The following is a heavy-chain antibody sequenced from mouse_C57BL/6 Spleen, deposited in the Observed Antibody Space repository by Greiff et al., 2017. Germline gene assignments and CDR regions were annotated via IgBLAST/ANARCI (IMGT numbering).Heavy chain of an antibody. CDR1: GFTFSSYG. CDR3: ARRNYPGAMDY. Sequence: EVKLQESGGDLVKPGGSLKLSCAASGFTFSSYGMSWVRQTPDKRLEWVATISSGGSYTYYPDSVKGRFTISRDNAKNTLYLQMSSLKSEDTAMYYCARRNYPGAMDYWGQGTSVTVSS. CDR2: ISSGGSYT. J-gene: IGHJ4*01. V-gene: IGHV5-6*02. D-gene: IGHD2-1*01.